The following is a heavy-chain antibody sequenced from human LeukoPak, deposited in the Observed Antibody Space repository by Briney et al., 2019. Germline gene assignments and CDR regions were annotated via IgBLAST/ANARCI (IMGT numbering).Heavy chain of an antibody. CDR2: INHSGST. J-gene: IGHJ5*02. D-gene: IGHD2-2*01. Sequence: PSETLSLTRAVYGGSFSGYYWSWIRQPPGKGLEWIGEINHSGSTNYNPSLKSRVTIPVDTSKNQFSLKLSSVTAADTAVYYCARGTKYCSSTSCLWFDPWGQGTLVTVSS. CDR3: ARGTKYCSSTSCLWFDP. CDR1: GGSFSGYY. V-gene: IGHV4-34*01.